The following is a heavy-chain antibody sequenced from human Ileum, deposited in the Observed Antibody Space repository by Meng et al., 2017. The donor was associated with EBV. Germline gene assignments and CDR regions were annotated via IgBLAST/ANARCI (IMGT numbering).Heavy chain of an antibody. CDR3: ARGHQTYHDY. J-gene: IGHJ4*02. CDR2: VHAGNGDT. Sequence: QCLLVPVGSEVKKPWASVKVSCKSSRYRITSSAVHWVRQGPGQRLEWMGWVHAGNGDTNYSQNFQDRLTIARETSANTAYMDLSSLRSEDTAVYYCARGHQTYHDYWGQGTLVTVSS. CDR1: RYRITSSA. V-gene: IGHV1-3*01. D-gene: IGHD2-2*01.